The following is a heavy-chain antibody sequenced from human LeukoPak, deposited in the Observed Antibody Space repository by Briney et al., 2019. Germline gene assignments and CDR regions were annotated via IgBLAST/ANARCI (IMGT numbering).Heavy chain of an antibody. CDR1: GYTFTSYD. D-gene: IGHD3-3*01. Sequence: ASVKVSCKASGYTFTSYDINWVRQATGQGLEWMGWMNPNSGNTGYAQKFQGRVTITRNTSISTAYMELSSLRSEDTAVYYCARGQGLYDFWSGYYLFDAFDIWGQGTMVTVSS. CDR2: MNPNSGNT. V-gene: IGHV1-8*03. CDR3: ARGQGLYDFWSGYYLFDAFDI. J-gene: IGHJ3*02.